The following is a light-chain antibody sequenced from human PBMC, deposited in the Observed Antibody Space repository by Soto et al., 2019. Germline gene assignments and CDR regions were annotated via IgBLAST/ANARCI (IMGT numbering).Light chain of an antibody. CDR1: SSDVGGYNY. CDR2: DVS. V-gene: IGLV2-14*01. J-gene: IGLJ1*01. Sequence: SALPQPASVSGSPGQSITISCTGTSSDVGGYNYVSWYQQHPGKAPKLMIYDVSNRPSGVSNRFSGSKSGNTASLTISGLQAEDEADYYCSSYTSSSPYVFGTGTKLTVL. CDR3: SSYTSSSPYV.